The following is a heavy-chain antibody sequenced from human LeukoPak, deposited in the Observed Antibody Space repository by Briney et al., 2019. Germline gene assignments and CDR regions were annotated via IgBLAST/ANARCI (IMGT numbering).Heavy chain of an antibody. V-gene: IGHV4-39*07. Sequence: PSETLSLTCTVSGGSISTSNYYWGWIRQPPGKGLEWIGNIFYSGSTYYSPSLKSRVTISLDTSRNQFSLKLTSVTAADTAVYYCAKSYGYGLVDIWGQGTMVTVSS. J-gene: IGHJ3*02. CDR2: IFYSGST. CDR1: GGSISTSNYY. D-gene: IGHD5-18*01. CDR3: AKSYGYGLVDI.